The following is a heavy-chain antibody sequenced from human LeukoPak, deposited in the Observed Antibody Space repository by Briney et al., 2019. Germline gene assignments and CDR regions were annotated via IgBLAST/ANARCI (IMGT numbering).Heavy chain of an antibody. V-gene: IGHV1-18*01. CDR3: ARNKEQWLVHGDFDY. CDR1: GYTFTSYG. CDR2: ISAYNGNT. Sequence: ASVKVSCKASGYTFTSYGISWVRQAPGQGLEWMGWISAYNGNTNYAQKLQGRVTMTTDTSTSTACMELRSLRSDDTAVYYCARNKEQWLVHGDFDYWGQGTLVTVSS. D-gene: IGHD6-19*01. J-gene: IGHJ4*02.